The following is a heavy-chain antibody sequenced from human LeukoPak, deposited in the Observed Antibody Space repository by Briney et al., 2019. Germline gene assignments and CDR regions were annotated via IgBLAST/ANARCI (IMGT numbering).Heavy chain of an antibody. CDR3: ARHVGDTAMSLTGYFDY. D-gene: IGHD5-18*01. CDR1: GSTFSNYW. V-gene: IGHV5-51*01. CDR2: MYPGYSDT. Sequence: GESLQISCKGSGSTFSNYWIAWVRQMPGKGLEWMGIMYPGYSDTRYSPSFQGQVSISADKSISTAYLQWSSLKASDTAMYYCARHVGDTAMSLTGYFDYWGQGTLVTVSS. J-gene: IGHJ4*02.